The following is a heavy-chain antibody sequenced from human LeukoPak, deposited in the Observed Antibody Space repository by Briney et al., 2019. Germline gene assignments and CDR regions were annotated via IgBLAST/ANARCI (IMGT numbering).Heavy chain of an antibody. D-gene: IGHD2-15*01. V-gene: IGHV1-2*02. CDR3: ARAAFVAGSTETFDP. J-gene: IGHJ5*02. CDR1: GYTFTGYY. CDR2: INPNSGGT. Sequence: ASVKVSCKASGYTFTGYYMHWVRQAPGQGLEWMGWINPNSGGTNYAQKFQGRVTMTRDTSISTAYMELSRLRSDDTAVYYCARAAFVAGSTETFDPWGQGTRVTVSS.